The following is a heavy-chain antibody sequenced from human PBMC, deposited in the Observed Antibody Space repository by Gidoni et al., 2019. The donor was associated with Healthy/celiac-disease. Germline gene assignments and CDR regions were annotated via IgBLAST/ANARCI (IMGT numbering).Heavy chain of an antibody. J-gene: IGHJ4*02. CDR1: GGTFSSYT. D-gene: IGHD5-12*01. Sequence: QVQLVQSGAEVKKPGSSVKVSGKASGGTFSSYTISWVRQAPGQGLEWRGRILPILGIANSSQKFQGRVTITADKSPSTAYMELSSLRSEDTAVYYCARHSGYEPFDYWGQGTLVTVSS. CDR2: ILPILGIA. V-gene: IGHV1-69*02. CDR3: ARHSGYEPFDY.